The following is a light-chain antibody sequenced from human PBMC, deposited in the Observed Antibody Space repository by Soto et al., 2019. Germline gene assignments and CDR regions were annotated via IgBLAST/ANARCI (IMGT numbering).Light chain of an antibody. J-gene: IGLJ1*01. Sequence: QSALTQPASVSGSPGQSITISCTGTSSDVGGYKSVSWYQHHPGKAPKLMIYEVTNRPSGVSNRFSGSKSGNTASLTISGLQAEDEADYYCSSFTTTYFYVFGPGTKLTVL. CDR3: SSFTTTYFYV. CDR2: EVT. CDR1: SSDVGGYKS. V-gene: IGLV2-14*01.